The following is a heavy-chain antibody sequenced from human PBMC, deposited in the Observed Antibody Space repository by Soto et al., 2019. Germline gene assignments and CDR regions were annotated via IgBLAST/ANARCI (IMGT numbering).Heavy chain of an antibody. CDR1: GFTFSSYW. CDR2: IKQDGSEK. D-gene: IGHD6-13*01. Sequence: GGSLRLSCVASGFTFSSYWMSWVRQAPGKGLEWVANIKQDGSEKYYVDSVKGRFTISRDNAKNSLYLQMNSLRAEDTAVYYCASASSSWGYYYYYMDVWGKGTTVTVSS. J-gene: IGHJ6*03. CDR3: ASASSSWGYYYYYMDV. V-gene: IGHV3-7*01.